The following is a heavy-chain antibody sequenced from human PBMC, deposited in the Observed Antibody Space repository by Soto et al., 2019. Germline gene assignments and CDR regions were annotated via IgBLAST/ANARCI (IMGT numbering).Heavy chain of an antibody. CDR2: IYYSGST. Sequence: SETLSLTCTVSGGSISSYYWSWIRQPPGKGLEWIGYIYYSGSTNYNPSLKSRVTISVDTSKNQFSLKLSSVTAADTAVYYCAREVAARIDYWGQGTLVTVSS. D-gene: IGHD6-6*01. J-gene: IGHJ4*02. CDR1: GGSISSYY. CDR3: AREVAARIDY. V-gene: IGHV4-59*01.